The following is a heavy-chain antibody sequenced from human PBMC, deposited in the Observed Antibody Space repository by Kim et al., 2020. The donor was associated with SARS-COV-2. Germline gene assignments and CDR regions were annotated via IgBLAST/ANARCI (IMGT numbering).Heavy chain of an antibody. V-gene: IGHV5-51*01. CDR2: IYPGDSDT. CDR1: GYSFTSYW. J-gene: IGHJ4*02. D-gene: IGHD4-17*01. CDR3: ARGKDYGDYIPSPEFDY. Sequence: GESLKISCKGSGYSFTSYWIGWVRQMPGKGLEWMGIIYPGDSDTRYSPSFQGQVTNSADKSISTAYLQWSSLKASDTAMYYCARGKDYGDYIPSPEFDYWGQGTLVTVSS.